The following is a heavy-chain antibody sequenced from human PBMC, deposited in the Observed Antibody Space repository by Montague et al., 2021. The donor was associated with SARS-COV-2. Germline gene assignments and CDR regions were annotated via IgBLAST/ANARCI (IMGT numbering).Heavy chain of an antibody. CDR1: GFPFGDYG. CDR2: INWNGGST. Sequence: SRRLSCAASGFPFGDYGMSLFRQAPGKGLEWVSGINWNGGSTGYSDSVKGRFTISRDNAKNSLYLQMNSLRAEDTALYYCARVMSGYSGYDLRLIYYYHGMDVWGQGTTVTVSS. CDR3: ARVMSGYSGYDLRLIYYYHGMDV. V-gene: IGHV3-20*04. D-gene: IGHD5-12*01. J-gene: IGHJ6*02.